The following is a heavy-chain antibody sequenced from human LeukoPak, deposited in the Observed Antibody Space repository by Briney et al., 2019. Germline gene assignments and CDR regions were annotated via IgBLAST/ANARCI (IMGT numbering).Heavy chain of an antibody. J-gene: IGHJ6*02. Sequence: SETLSLTCTVSGGSISSSSYYWGWIRQPPGKGLERIGSIYYSGSTYYNPSLKSRVTISVDTSKNQFSLKLSSVTAADTAVYYCARYCSSTSCPAYYYGMDVWGQGTTVTVSS. CDR2: IYYSGST. CDR3: ARYCSSTSCPAYYYGMDV. V-gene: IGHV4-39*01. D-gene: IGHD2-2*01. CDR1: GGSISSSSYY.